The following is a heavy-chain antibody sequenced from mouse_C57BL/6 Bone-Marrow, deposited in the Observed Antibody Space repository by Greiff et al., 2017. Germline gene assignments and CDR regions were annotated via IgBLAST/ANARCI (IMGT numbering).Heavy chain of an antibody. CDR1: GFTFSSYA. J-gene: IGHJ4*01. CDR2: ISAGGSYT. V-gene: IGHV5-4*03. CDR3: ARGGVTYYAMDY. D-gene: IGHD2-1*01. Sequence: EVKVVESGGGLVKPGGSLKLSCAASGFTFSSYAMSWVRQTPEQRLEWVATISAGGSYTYYPDNVKGRFTISRDNAKNNLYLQMSQLKSEETAMYYSARGGVTYYAMDYWGQGTSVTVSS.